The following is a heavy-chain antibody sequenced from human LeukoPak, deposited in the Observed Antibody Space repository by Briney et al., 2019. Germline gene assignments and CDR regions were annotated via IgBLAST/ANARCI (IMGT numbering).Heavy chain of an antibody. CDR2: ISGSGDST. Sequence: GASLRLSCAASGFTFSNYAMSWVRQAPGEGLEWVSTISGSGDSTYYADSVKSRFTISRDNSKNTLHLQMNSLRADDTAVYYCAKPITRGGITVAGWFDPWGQGTLVTVSS. D-gene: IGHD6-19*01. J-gene: IGHJ5*02. V-gene: IGHV3-23*01. CDR1: GFTFSNYA. CDR3: AKPITRGGITVAGWFDP.